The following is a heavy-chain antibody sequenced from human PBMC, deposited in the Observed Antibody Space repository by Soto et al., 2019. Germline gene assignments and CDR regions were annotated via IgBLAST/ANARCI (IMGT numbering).Heavy chain of an antibody. CDR1: GFTFSSYE. CDR2: ISSSGSTI. D-gene: IGHD5-18*01. V-gene: IGHV3-48*03. CDR3: AKQIRYGAPDAFDI. J-gene: IGHJ3*02. Sequence: GGSLRLSCAASGFTFSSYEMNWVRQAPGKGLEWVSYISSSGSTIHYADSVKGRFTISRDNSKNTLYLQMNSLRAEDTAVYYCAKQIRYGAPDAFDIWGQGTMVTVSS.